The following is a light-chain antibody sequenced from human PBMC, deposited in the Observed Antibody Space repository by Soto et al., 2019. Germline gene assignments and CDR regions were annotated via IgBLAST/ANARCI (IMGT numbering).Light chain of an antibody. CDR3: QSYDSSLSSYV. CDR2: GNS. J-gene: IGLJ1*01. V-gene: IGLV1-40*01. Sequence: QSVLTQPPSVSGAPGQRVTISCTGSSSNIGAGYDVHWYQQLPGTAPKLLIYGNSNRPSGVPDRFSGSKSVTSASLAITGLQDEDEADYYCQSYDSSLSSYVFGTGTKLTVL. CDR1: SSNIGAGYD.